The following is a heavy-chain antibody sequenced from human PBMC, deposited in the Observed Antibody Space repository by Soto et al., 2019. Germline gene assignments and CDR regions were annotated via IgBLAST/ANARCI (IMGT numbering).Heavy chain of an antibody. V-gene: IGHV1-69*13. D-gene: IGHD6-19*01. CDR2: IIPIFGTA. CDR1: GGTFSSYA. J-gene: IGHJ3*02. CDR3: ARDSAPYSSGWYGSDAFDI. Sequence: ASVKVSCKASGGTFSSYAISWVRQAPGQGLEWMGGIIPIFGTANYAQKFQGRVTITADESTSTAYMELSSLRSEDTAVYYCARDSAPYSSGWYGSDAFDIWGHGTMVTVSS.